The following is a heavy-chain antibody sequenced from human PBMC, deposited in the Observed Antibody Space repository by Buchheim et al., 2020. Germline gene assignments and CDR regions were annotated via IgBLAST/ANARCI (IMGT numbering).Heavy chain of an antibody. CDR1: GGSFSGYY. D-gene: IGHD1-7*01. V-gene: IGHV4-34*01. CDR3: ARGLVGLTGTTGVYYYYGMDV. Sequence: QVQLQQWGAGLLKPSETLSLTCAVYGGSFSGYYWSWIRQPPGKGLEWIGEINHSGSTNYNQSLKSRVTISVDTSKNQFSLKLSSVTAADTAVYYCARGLVGLTGTTGVYYYYGMDVWGQGTT. CDR2: INHSGST. J-gene: IGHJ6*02.